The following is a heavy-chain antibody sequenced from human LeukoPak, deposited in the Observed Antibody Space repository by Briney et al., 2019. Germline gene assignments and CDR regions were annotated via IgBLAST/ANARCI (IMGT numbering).Heavy chain of an antibody. J-gene: IGHJ4*02. CDR1: GVSITSEIW. Sequence: SETLSLTCTVSGVSITSEIWWSWVRQPPGKGLEWIGEIHHGGTTAFKPSLKSRVSMSVDTSKNHFSLRLSSVTAAGTAVYYCARGWGPVYYFDYWGQGTLVTVSS. CDR2: IHHGGTT. CDR3: ARGWGPVYYFDY. V-gene: IGHV4-4*02. D-gene: IGHD3-16*01.